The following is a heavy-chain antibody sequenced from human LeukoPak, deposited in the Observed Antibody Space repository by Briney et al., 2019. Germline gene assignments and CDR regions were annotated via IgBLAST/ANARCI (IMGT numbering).Heavy chain of an antibody. D-gene: IGHD6-19*01. Sequence: RPGGSLRLSCTASQFMFSTYGMHWVRQAPGKGLEWVAFIQHDSTNKYYVNSVKGRFTISRDNSKNTLYLQMSSLRPEDTAVYFCAKDVIGQQWPENYWGQGTLVTVSS. CDR3: AKDVIGQQWPENY. CDR2: IQHDSTNK. CDR1: QFMFSTYG. V-gene: IGHV3-30*02. J-gene: IGHJ4*02.